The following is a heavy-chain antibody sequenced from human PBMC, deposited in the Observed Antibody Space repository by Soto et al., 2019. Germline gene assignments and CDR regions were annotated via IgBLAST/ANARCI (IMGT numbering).Heavy chain of an antibody. V-gene: IGHV3-30*18. Sequence: QVKWVESGGGVVQPGRSLRLSCAASGFTFSSYGMHWVRQAPGKGLEWGAVISYDGSNVYYADSVKGRFTISRDNSKNTLYLQMNSLRTEDKAVYYCANEIRQQVIYWIYYYFCVDVWGQGTTVTVSS. D-gene: IGHD5-12*01. CDR1: GFTFSSYG. CDR2: ISYDGSNV. J-gene: IGHJ6*02. CDR3: ANEIRQQVIYWIYYYFCVDV.